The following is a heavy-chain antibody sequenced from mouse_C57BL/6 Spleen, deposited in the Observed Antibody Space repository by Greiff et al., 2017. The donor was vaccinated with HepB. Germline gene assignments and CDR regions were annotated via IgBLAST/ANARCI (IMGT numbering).Heavy chain of an antibody. V-gene: IGHV1-15*01. CDR1: GYTFTDYE. CDR3: SMVRREGAWVAY. CDR2: IDPETGGT. D-gene: IGHD2-2*01. Sequence: QVQLQQSGAELVRPGASVTLSCKASGYTFTDYEMHWVKQTPVHGLEWIGAIDPETGGTAYNQKFKGKAILTADRSSGTAYMELRSLTSECSAVYYCSMVRREGAWVAYWGQGTLVTVSA. J-gene: IGHJ3*01.